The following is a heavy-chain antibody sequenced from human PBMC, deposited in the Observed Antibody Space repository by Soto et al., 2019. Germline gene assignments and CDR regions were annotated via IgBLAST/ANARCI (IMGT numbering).Heavy chain of an antibody. CDR3: ARYSSEYYFDC. J-gene: IGHJ4*02. V-gene: IGHV4-4*02. Sequence: QVQLQESGPGLVKPSGTLSLTCGVSGGSISSSNWWSWVRQPPGKGLEWIGEISHSGSTNYDPSLTSRVALSLDTFRNQFSLKLRSVTAADTAVYFCARYSSEYYFDCWGQGTLVTVSS. D-gene: IGHD6-25*01. CDR2: ISHSGST. CDR1: GGSISSSNW.